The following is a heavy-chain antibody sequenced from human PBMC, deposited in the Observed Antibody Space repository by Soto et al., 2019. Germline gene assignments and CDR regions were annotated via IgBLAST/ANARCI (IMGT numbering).Heavy chain of an antibody. V-gene: IGHV3-53*01. CDR2: IYSGGST. CDR1: GFSVSSSY. D-gene: IGHD3-22*01. Sequence: GSLRLSCAASGFSVSSSYMSWVRQAPGKGLEWVSVIYSGGSTYYADSVRGRFTISRDNSKNTLYLQMSSLRAEDTAVYYCARAGGDSSGYFDYWGQGTLVTVSS. J-gene: IGHJ4*02. CDR3: ARAGGDSSGYFDY.